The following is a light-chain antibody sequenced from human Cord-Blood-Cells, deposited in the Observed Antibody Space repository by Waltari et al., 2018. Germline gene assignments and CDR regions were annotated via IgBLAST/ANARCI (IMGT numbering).Light chain of an antibody. CDR3: CSYAGSSTPWV. V-gene: IGLV2-23*01. CDR2: EGS. CDR1: SSDVGSYNL. Sequence: QSALTQPASVSGSPGQSITISCTGTSSDVGSYNLVSWYQQHPGKAPKLRIYEGSKRPSGVSNRFSGSKSGNTASLTISGLQAEDEADYYCCSYAGSSTPWVCGGGTKLTVL. J-gene: IGLJ3*02.